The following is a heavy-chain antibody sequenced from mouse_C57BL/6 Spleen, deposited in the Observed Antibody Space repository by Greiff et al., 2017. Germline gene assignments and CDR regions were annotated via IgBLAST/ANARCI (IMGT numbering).Heavy chain of an antibody. D-gene: IGHD2-3*01. Sequence: QVQLQQPGAELVRPGTSVKLSCKASGYTFTSYWMHWVKQRPGQGLEWIGVIDPSDSYTNYNQKFKGKATLTVATSSSTAYMQLSSLTSEDSAVYYCARGGYDGYFYAMDYGGQGTSLTVSS. CDR1: GYTFTSYW. CDR2: IDPSDSYT. CDR3: ARGGYDGYFYAMDY. V-gene: IGHV1-59*01. J-gene: IGHJ4*01.